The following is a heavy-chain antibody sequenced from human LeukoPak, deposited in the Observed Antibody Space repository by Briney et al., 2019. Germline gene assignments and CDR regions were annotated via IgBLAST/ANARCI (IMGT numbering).Heavy chain of an antibody. J-gene: IGHJ4*02. CDR3: ARQCGGSGYDYSSY. CDR2: IYPGSSDT. Sequence: GESLKISCTGSAYTFTNYWVSWVRQMPGKVLEWMGVIYPGSSDTRYSPSFQGQVTISADKSISTAYLQWSSLKASDTAMYYCARQCGGSGYDYSSYWGQGTLVTVSS. V-gene: IGHV5-51*01. CDR1: AYTFTNYW. D-gene: IGHD5-12*01.